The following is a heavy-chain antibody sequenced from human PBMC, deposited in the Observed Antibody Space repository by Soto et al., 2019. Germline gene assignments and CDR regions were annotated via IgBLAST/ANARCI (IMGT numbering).Heavy chain of an antibody. J-gene: IGHJ6*03. CDR3: AKSGYYDFWSGYPSYALTSGEYYYYYMDV. D-gene: IGHD3-3*01. CDR2: ISGSGGST. V-gene: IGHV3-23*01. Sequence: PGGSLRLSCAASGFTFSSYAMSWVRQAPGKGLEWVSAISGSGGSTYYADSVKGRFTISRDNSKNTLYLQMNSLRAEDTAVYYCAKSGYYDFWSGYPSYALTSGEYYYYYMDVWGKGTTVTVSS. CDR1: GFTFSSYA.